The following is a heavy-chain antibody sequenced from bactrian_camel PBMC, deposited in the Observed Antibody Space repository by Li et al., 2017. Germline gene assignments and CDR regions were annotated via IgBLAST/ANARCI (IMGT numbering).Heavy chain of an antibody. CDR1: GHSRGSNC. J-gene: IGHJ4*01. D-gene: IGHD6*01. V-gene: IGHV3S54*01. CDR2: IRRSGGET. Sequence: QLVESGGGSVQTGGSLRLSCVVSGHSRGSNCVGWYRMAPGRAPAEREGIAAIRRSGGETWYANSVKGRFTISQDSARNTFYLQMNNLQPDDTATYYCAEGRGSRGERCYSLNYWGQGTQVTVSS. CDR3: AEGRGSRGERCYSLNY.